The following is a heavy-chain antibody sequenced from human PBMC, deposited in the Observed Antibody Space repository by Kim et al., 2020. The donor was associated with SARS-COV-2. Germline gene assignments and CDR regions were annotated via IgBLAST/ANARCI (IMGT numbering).Heavy chain of an antibody. V-gene: IGHV4-39*01. J-gene: IGHJ4*02. CDR1: GGSISSSSYY. CDR3: ARFWWELPNLYFDY. Sequence: SETLSLTCTVSGGSISSSSYYWGWIRQPPGKGLEWIGSIYYSGSTYYNPSLKSRVTISVDTSKNQFSLKLSSVTAADTAVYYCARFWWELPNLYFDYWGQGTLVTVSS. CDR2: IYYSGST. D-gene: IGHD1-26*01.